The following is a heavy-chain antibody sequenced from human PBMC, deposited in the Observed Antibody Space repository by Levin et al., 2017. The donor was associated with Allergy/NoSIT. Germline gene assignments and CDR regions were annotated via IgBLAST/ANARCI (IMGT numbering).Heavy chain of an antibody. CDR1: GGSFSGYY. CDR3: ARGHVPIGHYDFWSGYQPGKFRRPEPLYYYGMDV. V-gene: IGHV4-34*01. Sequence: SQTLSLTCAVYGGSFSGYYWSWIRQPPGKGLEWIGEINHSGSTNYNPSLKSRVTISVDTSKNQFSLKLSSVTAADTAVYYCARGHVPIGHYDFWSGYQPGKFRRPEPLYYYGMDVWGQGTTVTVSS. D-gene: IGHD3-3*01. J-gene: IGHJ6*02. CDR2: INHSGST.